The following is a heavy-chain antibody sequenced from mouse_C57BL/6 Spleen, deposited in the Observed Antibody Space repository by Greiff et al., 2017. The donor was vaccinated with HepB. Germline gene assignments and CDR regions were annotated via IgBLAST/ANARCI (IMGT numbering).Heavy chain of an antibody. CDR2: INPSNGGT. CDR1: GYTFTSYW. CDR3: AKNYYDYDVFAY. V-gene: IGHV1-53*01. D-gene: IGHD2-4*01. Sequence: VQLQESGTELVKPGASVKLSCKASGYTFTSYWMHWVKQRPGQGLEWIGNINPSNGGTNYNEKFKSKATLTVDKSSSTAYMQLSSLTSEDSAVYYCAKNYYDYDVFAYWGQGTLVTVSA. J-gene: IGHJ3*01.